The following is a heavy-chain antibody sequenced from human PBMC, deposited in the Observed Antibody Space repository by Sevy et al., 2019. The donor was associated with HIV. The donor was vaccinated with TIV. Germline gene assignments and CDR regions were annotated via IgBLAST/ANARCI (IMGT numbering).Heavy chain of an antibody. CDR3: ARGENDDEFFQY. CDR2: TSYDGSHK. D-gene: IGHD1-26*01. CDR1: GFIFSNFA. J-gene: IGHJ1*01. Sequence: GGSLRLSCTVSGFIFSNFAMHWVRQAPGKGLEWVAATSYDGSHKYYADSVKGRFIVSRDNSRNILSLEMNSLRRDDTAVYYCARGENDDEFFQYWGQGTLVTVSS. V-gene: IGHV3-30*04.